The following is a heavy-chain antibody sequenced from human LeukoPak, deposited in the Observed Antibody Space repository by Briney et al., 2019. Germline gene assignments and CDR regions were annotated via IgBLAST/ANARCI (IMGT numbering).Heavy chain of an antibody. Sequence: SQTLSLTCTVSGDSISSGGYYWSWIRQHPGKGLEWIEYIYYSGSTYFNPSFKSRVSTSVDTSKNQISLKLTSVTAADTAVYYCARGLDAFDYWGQGTLVTVSS. CDR1: GDSISSGGYY. CDR2: IYYSGST. V-gene: IGHV4-31*03. CDR3: ARGLDAFDY. J-gene: IGHJ4*02.